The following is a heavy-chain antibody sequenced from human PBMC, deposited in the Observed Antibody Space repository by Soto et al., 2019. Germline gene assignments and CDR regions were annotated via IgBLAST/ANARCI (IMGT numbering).Heavy chain of an antibody. V-gene: IGHV3-66*01. CDR2: IYSGGGT. Sequence: EVQLVESGGGLVPPGGSLRLSCAASGFPVNHNYVSWVRQAPGKGLEWVSAIYSGGGTYYADSVKGRFTISRDNSKNTLYLQMNSLRAEDTAVYYCSTAPGFFDYWGQGTLVTVSS. J-gene: IGHJ4*02. D-gene: IGHD4-17*01. CDR3: STAPGFFDY. CDR1: GFPVNHNY.